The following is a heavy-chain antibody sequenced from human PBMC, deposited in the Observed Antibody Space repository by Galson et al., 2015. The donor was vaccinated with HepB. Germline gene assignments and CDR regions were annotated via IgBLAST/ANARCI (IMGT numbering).Heavy chain of an antibody. CDR3: AKDGGINLAVSLFDY. CDR2: ISYDGSNK. CDR1: GFTFSSYG. J-gene: IGHJ4*02. D-gene: IGHD6-19*01. Sequence: SLRLSCAASGFTFSSYGMHWVRQAPGKGLEWVAVISYDGSNKYYADSVKGRFTISRDNSKNTLYLQMNSLRAEDTAVYYCAKDGGINLAVSLFDYCGQGTLVTVSS. V-gene: IGHV3-30*18.